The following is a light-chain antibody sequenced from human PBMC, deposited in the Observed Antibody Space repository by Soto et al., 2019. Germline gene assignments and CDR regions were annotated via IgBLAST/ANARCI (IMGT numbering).Light chain of an antibody. CDR1: QSVGNSH. CDR2: GAS. V-gene: IGKV3-20*01. Sequence: ETVLTQSPGTLYFSPGERATLSCRASQSVGNSHVAWYQQRRGLPPRLLIYGASNRATGIPDRFSGSGSGADFTLTISRLEPEDFAVYFCQQYGKSPPETFGQGTRLEIK. J-gene: IGKJ5*01. CDR3: QQYGKSPPET.